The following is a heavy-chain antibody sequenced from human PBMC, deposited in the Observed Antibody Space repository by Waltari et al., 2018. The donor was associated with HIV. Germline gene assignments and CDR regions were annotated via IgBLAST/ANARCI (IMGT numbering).Heavy chain of an antibody. Sequence: QLVQSGAEVKKPGESLKISCKGSGYRFTTDWIAWVRQLPGKGLEWMGFFLPGDSATLYSPSFQGKVTMSVARSINTAYVQWSSLKASDSAMYFCARVSGYMFDGSGTVGNFDLWGRGTLLIVSS. V-gene: IGHV5-51*01. D-gene: IGHD3-22*01. CDR3: ARVSGYMFDGSGTVGNFDL. J-gene: IGHJ2*01. CDR2: FLPGDSAT. CDR1: GYRFTTDW.